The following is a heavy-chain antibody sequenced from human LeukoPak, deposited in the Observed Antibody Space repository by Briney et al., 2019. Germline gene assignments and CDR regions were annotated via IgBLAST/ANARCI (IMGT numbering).Heavy chain of an antibody. CDR2: INHSGST. J-gene: IGHJ4*02. V-gene: IGHV4-34*01. D-gene: IGHD1-26*01. CDR1: GGSFSGYY. CDR3: ARDSKGIYYPLDY. Sequence: KPSETLSLTCAAYGGSFSGYYWSWIRQPPGKGLEWIGEINHSGSTNYNPSLKSRVTISVDTSKNQFSLKLSSVTAADTAVYYCARDSKGIYYPLDYWGQGTLVTVSS.